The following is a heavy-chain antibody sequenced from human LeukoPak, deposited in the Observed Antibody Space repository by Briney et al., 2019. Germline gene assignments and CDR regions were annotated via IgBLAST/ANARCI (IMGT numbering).Heavy chain of an antibody. Sequence: ASVRVSCKASGYTFINNDISWVRQAPGQGLEWMAWIDPKNGNRGYAQNFQGRVTMTTDTSISTAYMELSSLRSEDTAVYYCARSHTRKGFCGGGRCYPAVWWFDPWGQGTLVTVSS. J-gene: IGHJ5*02. CDR2: IDPKNGNR. CDR1: GYTFINND. D-gene: IGHD2-15*01. CDR3: ARSHTRKGFCGGGRCYPAVWWFDP. V-gene: IGHV1-8*01.